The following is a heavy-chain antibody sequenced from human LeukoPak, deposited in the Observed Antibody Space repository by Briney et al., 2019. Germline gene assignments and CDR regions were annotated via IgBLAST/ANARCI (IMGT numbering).Heavy chain of an antibody. D-gene: IGHD2-2*02. CDR3: AKASVAIPQYCNS. Sequence: GGSLRLSCAASGFTFSSYSMNWVRQAPGKGLEWVSTISGTGSSTYYADSAKGRFTISRDNSKDTLFLQLNSLTAADTAMYFCAKASVAIPQYCNSWGQGTLVTVSS. J-gene: IGHJ5*02. CDR2: ISGTGSST. CDR1: GFTFSSYS. V-gene: IGHV3-23*01.